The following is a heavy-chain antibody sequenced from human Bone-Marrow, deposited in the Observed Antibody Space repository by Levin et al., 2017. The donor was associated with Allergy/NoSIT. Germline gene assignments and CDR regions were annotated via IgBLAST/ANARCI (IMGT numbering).Heavy chain of an antibody. J-gene: IGHJ1*01. CDR1: GFTSGNFA. CDR2: IVGSGSAT. D-gene: IGHD1-1*01. V-gene: IGHV3-23*01. Sequence: GESLKISCAASGFTSGNFAMSWVRQTPGKGLEWVSSIVGSGSATYYAESVRGRFTIFRDESKNTLHLQMNDLRTDDTALYYCATMAQQLVQGTFEEWGQGTLVTVSS. CDR3: ATMAQQLVQGTFEE.